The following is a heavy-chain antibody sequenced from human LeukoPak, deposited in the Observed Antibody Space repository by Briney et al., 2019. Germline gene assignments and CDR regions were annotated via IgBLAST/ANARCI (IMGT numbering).Heavy chain of an antibody. CDR1: GFTFSSYA. CDR2: ISGSGGST. J-gene: IGHJ4*02. Sequence: GGSLRLSSAASGFTFSSYAMSWVRQAPGKGLEWVSAISGSGGSTYYADSVKGRFTISRDNAKNSLYLQMNSLRAEDTAVYYCARDETPTNGYDSYDFWGQGTLVTVST. D-gene: IGHD5-12*01. CDR3: ARDETPTNGYDSYDF. V-gene: IGHV3-23*01.